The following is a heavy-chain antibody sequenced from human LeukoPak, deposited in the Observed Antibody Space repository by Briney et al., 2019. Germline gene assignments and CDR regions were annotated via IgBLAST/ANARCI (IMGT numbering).Heavy chain of an antibody. Sequence: GGSLRLSCAASGFIFSFYCMHWVRQAPGKGPMRVSRICPDGTGISYADSVKARFTTSRDNAKNTVYLQMNSLRGEDTAVYYCVRDFRSADYWGQGTLVTVSS. CDR1: GFIFSFYC. CDR2: ICPDGTGI. CDR3: VRDFRSADY. V-gene: IGHV3-74*01. J-gene: IGHJ4*02.